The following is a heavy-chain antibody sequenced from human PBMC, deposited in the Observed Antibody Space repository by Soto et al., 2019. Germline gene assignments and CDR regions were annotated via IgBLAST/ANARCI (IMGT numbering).Heavy chain of an antibody. D-gene: IGHD3-3*01. CDR1: GGTFSSYT. J-gene: IGHJ6*03. CDR2: IIPILGIA. V-gene: IGHV1-69*02. CDR3: AGFSSYYYTSYLTYMDV. Sequence: QVQLVQSGAEVKKPGSSVKVSCKASGGTFSSYTISWVRQAPGQGLEWMGRIIPILGIANYAQKFQGRVTITADKPTSTGYSELSSVRSEDTAVYYCAGFSSYYYTSYLTYMDVWGKGTTVTVSS.